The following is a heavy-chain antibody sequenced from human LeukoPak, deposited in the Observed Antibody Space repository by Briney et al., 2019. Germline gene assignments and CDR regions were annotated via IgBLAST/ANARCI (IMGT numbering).Heavy chain of an antibody. CDR1: GGTFSSYA. D-gene: IGHD3-10*01. V-gene: IGHV1-69*01. J-gene: IGHJ6*03. CDR2: IIPIFGTA. Sequence: SVKVSCKASGGTFSSYAISWVRQAPGQGLEWMGGIIPIFGTANYAQKFQGRVTITADESTSTAYMELSSLRSEDTAVYYCARGRYYGSGSLNYYYYYMDVWGKGTTVTISS. CDR3: ARGRYYGSGSLNYYYYYMDV.